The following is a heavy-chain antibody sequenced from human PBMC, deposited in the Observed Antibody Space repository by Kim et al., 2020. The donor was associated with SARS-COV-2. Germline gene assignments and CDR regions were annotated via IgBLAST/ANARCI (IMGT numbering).Heavy chain of an antibody. V-gene: IGHV3-23*01. J-gene: IGHJ4*02. CDR2: ISDSGART. Sequence: ISDSGARTDYAESVRGRFTISRDNSKSTLVLQMSSLRAEDTAVYYCEASDYWGQGSLVTVSS. CDR3: EASDY.